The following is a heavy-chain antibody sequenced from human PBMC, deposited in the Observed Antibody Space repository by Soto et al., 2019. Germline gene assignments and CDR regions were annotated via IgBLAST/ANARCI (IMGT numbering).Heavy chain of an antibody. CDR2: IYYSGST. Sequence: SETLSLTCTVSGGSISSYYWSWIRQPPGKGLEWIGYIYYSGSTNYNPSLKSRVTISVDTSKNQFSLKLSSVTAADTAVYYCARDLGGYSYGSLYYYYYGMDVWGQGTTVTVSS. CDR3: ARDLGGYSYGSLYYYYYGMDV. D-gene: IGHD5-18*01. CDR1: GGSISSYY. J-gene: IGHJ6*02. V-gene: IGHV4-59*01.